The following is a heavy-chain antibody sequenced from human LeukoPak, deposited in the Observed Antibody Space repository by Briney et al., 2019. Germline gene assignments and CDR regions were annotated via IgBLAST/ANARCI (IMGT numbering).Heavy chain of an antibody. D-gene: IGHD3-22*01. CDR1: GFTFSDYY. J-gene: IGHJ2*01. V-gene: IGHV3-23*01. CDR3: AKSPSYYDSSGSVLRFFDL. Sequence: HAGESLRLSCAASGFTFSDYYMSWIRQAPGKGLEWVSIVSVSGGHTYYADSVKGRFTISRDNSKNTLYLQMNSLRAEDTAVYYCAKSPSYYDSSGSVLRFFDLWGRGTLVTVSS. CDR2: VSVSGGHT.